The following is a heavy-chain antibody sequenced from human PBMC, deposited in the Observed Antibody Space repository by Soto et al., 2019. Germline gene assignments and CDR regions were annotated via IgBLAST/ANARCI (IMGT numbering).Heavy chain of an antibody. J-gene: IGHJ4*02. Sequence: SVNVACKASGYTFTGYFVHWVRQAPGQGLEWMGWINPNSGGTNYAQKFQGRVTMTRDTSISTAYMELSRLRSDDTAVYYCARAPIQLWLLVDYWGQGTLVTVSS. CDR2: INPNSGGT. V-gene: IGHV1-2*02. CDR1: GYTFTGYF. D-gene: IGHD5-18*01. CDR3: ARAPIQLWLLVDY.